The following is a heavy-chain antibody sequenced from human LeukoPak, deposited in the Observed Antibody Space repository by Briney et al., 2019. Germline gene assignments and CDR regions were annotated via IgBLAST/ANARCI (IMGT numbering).Heavy chain of an antibody. J-gene: IGHJ4*02. D-gene: IGHD3-22*01. CDR1: GFTFNDYA. CDR2: ISWNSGSI. Sequence: GGSLRLSCAASGFTFNDYAMHWVRQAPGKGLEWVSGISWNSGSIDYADSVKGRFTISRDNAKNSLYLQMSSLRAEDTALYYCAKGWSSGSRTSLDYWGQGTLVTVSS. CDR3: AKGWSSGSRTSLDY. V-gene: IGHV3-9*01.